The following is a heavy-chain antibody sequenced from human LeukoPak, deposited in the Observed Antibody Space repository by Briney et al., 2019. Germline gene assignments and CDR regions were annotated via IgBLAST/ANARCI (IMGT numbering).Heavy chain of an antibody. CDR2: ISSSGSTI. V-gene: IGHV3-48*03. J-gene: IGHJ4*02. CDR3: ARVDRSLWHAGFDY. D-gene: IGHD3-10*01. CDR1: GFTFSSYE. Sequence: GGSLRLSCAASGFTFSSYEMNWVRQAPGKGLEWVSYISSSGSTIYYADSVKGRFTISRDNAKNSLYLQMNSLRAEDTAVYYCARVDRSLWHAGFDYWGQGTLVSVSS.